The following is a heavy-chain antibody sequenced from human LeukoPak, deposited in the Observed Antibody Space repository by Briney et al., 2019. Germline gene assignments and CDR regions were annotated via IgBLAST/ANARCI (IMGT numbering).Heavy chain of an antibody. V-gene: IGHV3-48*03. CDR1: GFTFSSYE. CDR2: ISSGGNTI. CDR3: AREGTAVVSFDY. D-gene: IGHD5-18*01. Sequence: GGSLRLSCAASGFTFSSYEMNWVRQAPGKGLEWVSYISSGGNTIYYADSVKGRFTISRDNAKNSLYLQMNSLRAEDTAVYYCAREGTAVVSFDYWGQGTLVTVSS. J-gene: IGHJ4*02.